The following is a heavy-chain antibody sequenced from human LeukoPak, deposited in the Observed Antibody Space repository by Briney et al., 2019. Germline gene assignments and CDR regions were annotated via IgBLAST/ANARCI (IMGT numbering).Heavy chain of an antibody. J-gene: IGHJ4*02. CDR2: ISSSSSYI. D-gene: IGHD4-17*01. CDR3: ARDGGATVTKYYFDY. CDR1: GFTFSSYW. Sequence: GGSLRLSCAASGFTFSSYWMSWVRQAPGKGLEWVSSISSSSSYIYYADSVKGRFTISRDNAKNSLYLQMNSLRAEDTAVYYCARDGGATVTKYYFDYWGQGTLVTVSS. V-gene: IGHV3-21*01.